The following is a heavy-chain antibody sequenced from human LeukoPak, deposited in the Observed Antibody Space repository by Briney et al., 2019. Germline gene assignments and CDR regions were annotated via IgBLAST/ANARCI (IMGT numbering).Heavy chain of an antibody. CDR2: IKQDGSDK. D-gene: IGHD2-15*01. CDR1: GLTFNSYW. Sequence: PGGSPRLSCAASGLTFNSYWMHWVRQAPGEGLEWVASIKQDGSDKYYVGSVRGRFTISRDNAKNSLYLQMNSLRAEDTALYYCARAGLLGAFDILGQGTMVTVSS. J-gene: IGHJ3*02. CDR3: ARAGLLGAFDI. V-gene: IGHV3-7*04.